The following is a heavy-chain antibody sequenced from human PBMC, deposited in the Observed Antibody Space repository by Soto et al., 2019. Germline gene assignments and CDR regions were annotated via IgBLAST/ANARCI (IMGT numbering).Heavy chain of an antibody. CDR2: ISSSSSYI. D-gene: IGHD3-10*01. Sequence: EVQLVESGGGLVKPGGSLRLSCAASGFTFSSYSMNWVRQAPGKGLEWVSSISSSSSYIYYADSVKGRFTISRDNAKKSLYLEMNSLGAEDTAVYYCARGGITMVRGDDAFDIWGQGTMVTVSS. J-gene: IGHJ3*02. CDR1: GFTFSSYS. CDR3: ARGGITMVRGDDAFDI. V-gene: IGHV3-21*01.